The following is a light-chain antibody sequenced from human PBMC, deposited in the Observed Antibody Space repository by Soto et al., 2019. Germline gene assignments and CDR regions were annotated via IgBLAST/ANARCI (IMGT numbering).Light chain of an antibody. CDR1: ESVHRN. CDR2: YAS. V-gene: IGKV3-15*01. Sequence: EMVMTQSPATLSVSPGERVTLSCRARESVHRNLAWYQQKPGQGPSLLIYYASTRATGVPDRFTGSGSRTEFTLTISSLQSEDFGVYHCQHYSNWPPTFGPGTKVEIK. J-gene: IGKJ3*01. CDR3: QHYSNWPPT.